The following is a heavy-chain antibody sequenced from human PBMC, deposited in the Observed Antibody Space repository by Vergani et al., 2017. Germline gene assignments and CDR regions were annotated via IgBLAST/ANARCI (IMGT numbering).Heavy chain of an antibody. D-gene: IGHD5-24*01. CDR1: GGTFSSNT. V-gene: IGHV1-69*02. CDR2: IIPILGIA. Sequence: QVQLLQSGAEVKKPGSSVKVSCKASGGTFSSNTISWVRQAPGQGLEWMGRIIPILGIAHYAQKFQGRVTITADKSTSTAYMELSRLRSEDTAVYYCASDVRDGYNYRAYYWGQGTLVTVSS. CDR3: ASDVRDGYNYRAYY. J-gene: IGHJ4*02.